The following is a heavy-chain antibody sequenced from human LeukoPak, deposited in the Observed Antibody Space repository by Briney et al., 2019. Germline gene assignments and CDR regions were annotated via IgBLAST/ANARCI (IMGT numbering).Heavy chain of an antibody. J-gene: IGHJ6*03. CDR3: AKGRAAPFYYYYMDV. Sequence: GGSLRLSCAASGFTFSSYSMNWVRQAPGRGLEWVSAISGSGGSTYYADSVKGRFTISRDNSKNTLYLQMNSLRAEDTAVYYCAKGRAAPFYYYYMDVWGKGTTVTVSS. D-gene: IGHD2-15*01. CDR1: GFTFSSYS. CDR2: ISGSGGST. V-gene: IGHV3-23*01.